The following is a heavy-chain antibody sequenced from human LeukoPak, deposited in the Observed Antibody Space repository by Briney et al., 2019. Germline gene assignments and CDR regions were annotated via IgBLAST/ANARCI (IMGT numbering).Heavy chain of an antibody. CDR1: GFTFSSFW. CDR2: IKQDGSEK. Sequence: GGSLRLSCAASGFTFSSFWMSWVRQAPGKGLGWVANIKQDGSEKYYVDSVKGRFTISRDNAKTSLYLQMNSLRAEDTAVYYCARDLTRYYDFWSGYKDYWGQGTLVTVSS. J-gene: IGHJ4*02. V-gene: IGHV3-7*01. D-gene: IGHD3-3*01. CDR3: ARDLTRYYDFWSGYKDY.